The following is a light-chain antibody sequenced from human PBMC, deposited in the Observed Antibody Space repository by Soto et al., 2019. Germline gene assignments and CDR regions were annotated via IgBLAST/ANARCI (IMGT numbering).Light chain of an antibody. CDR1: QSVRSRY. CDR3: QQYGTSPHS. V-gene: IGKV3-20*01. CDR2: GSS. J-gene: IGKJ1*01. Sequence: EIVLTQSPGTLSLSPGERATLSCRASQSVRSRYLAWYQQKPGQAPRLLIYGSSSRPPGIPGRVSGSGSGTEFTLSISRLEPEDFAVYYCQQYGTSPHSFGQGPKVEIK.